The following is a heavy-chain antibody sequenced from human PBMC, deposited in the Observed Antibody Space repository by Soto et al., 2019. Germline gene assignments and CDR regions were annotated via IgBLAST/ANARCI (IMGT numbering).Heavy chain of an antibody. Sequence: EVQLLESGGGLVQPGGSLRLSCAASGFTFSSYAMSWVRQAPGKGLEWVSAISGSGGSTYYVDSVKGRFTISRDNSKNTLYLQMNSLRAEDTAVYYCAKGLEDYGDLDYFDYWGQGTLVTVSS. CDR3: AKGLEDYGDLDYFDY. D-gene: IGHD4-17*01. CDR1: GFTFSSYA. V-gene: IGHV3-23*01. J-gene: IGHJ4*02. CDR2: ISGSGGST.